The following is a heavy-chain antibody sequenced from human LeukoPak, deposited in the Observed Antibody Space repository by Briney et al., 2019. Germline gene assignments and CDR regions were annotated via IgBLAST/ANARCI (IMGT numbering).Heavy chain of an antibody. CDR2: IYYNGST. CDR1: GDSIKCYY. V-gene: IGHV4-59*01. Sequence: PSETLSLTCTVSGDSIKCYYWSWIRQPPGKGLEWIGYIYYNGSTNYNPSLKSRVSISVDTSKNQFSLKVSSVTAADTAVYYCARKGGHFDYWGQGTLVTVSS. D-gene: IGHD2-15*01. CDR3: ARKGGHFDY. J-gene: IGHJ4*02.